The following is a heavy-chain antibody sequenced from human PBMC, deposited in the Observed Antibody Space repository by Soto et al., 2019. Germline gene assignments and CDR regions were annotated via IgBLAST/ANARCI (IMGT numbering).Heavy chain of an antibody. CDR3: VKDSTISAAGWFDP. CDR1: GFTFDDYA. D-gene: IGHD6-13*01. CDR2: ISWNSGSI. J-gene: IGHJ5*02. V-gene: IGHV3-9*01. Sequence: EVQLVESGGGLVRPGRSLRLSCAASGFTFDDYAMHWVRQAPGKGLEWVAGISWNSGSIGYADSVKGRVTISRDNAKNSVYLQMNSLRPEDTAFYYCVKDSTISAAGWFDPWGQGTLVTVSS.